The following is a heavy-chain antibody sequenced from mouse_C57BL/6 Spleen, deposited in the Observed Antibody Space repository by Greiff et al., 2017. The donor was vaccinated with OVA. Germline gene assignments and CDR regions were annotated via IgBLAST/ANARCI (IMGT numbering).Heavy chain of an antibody. CDR2: ISDGGSYT. CDR3: ARLRQGDYYAMDY. Sequence: EVQLVESGGGLVKPGGSLKLSCAASGFTFSSYAMSWVRQTPEKRLEWVATISDGGSYTYYPDNVKGRFTISRDNAKNNLYLQMSHLKSEDTAMYYCARLRQGDYYAMDYWGQGTSVTVSS. CDR1: GFTFSSYA. J-gene: IGHJ4*01. D-gene: IGHD2-12*01. V-gene: IGHV5-4*01.